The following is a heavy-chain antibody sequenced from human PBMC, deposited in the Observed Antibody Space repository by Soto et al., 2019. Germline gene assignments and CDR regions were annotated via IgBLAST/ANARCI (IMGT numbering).Heavy chain of an antibody. D-gene: IGHD5-12*01. CDR1: GFSLSTRGVA. Sequence: QITLKESGPTLVKPTQTLTLTCTFSGFSLSTRGVAVGWFRQPPGKALERLALIYWDEDKWSTPSLKSRFTSTADTSKDQVLLTMTNMEPVDTATYYCAHRPRGYAYYFDFWGQGTLVTVSS. V-gene: IGHV2-5*02. J-gene: IGHJ4*02. CDR2: IYWDEDK. CDR3: AHRPRGYAYYFDF.